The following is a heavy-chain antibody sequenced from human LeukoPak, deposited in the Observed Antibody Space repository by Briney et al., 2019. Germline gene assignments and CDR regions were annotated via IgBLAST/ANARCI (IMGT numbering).Heavy chain of an antibody. D-gene: IGHD6-6*01. CDR2: MNPNSGNT. Sequence: ASVKVSCKASGYTFTSYDINRVRQATGQGLEWMGWMNPNSGNTGYAQKFQGRVTITRNTSISTAYMELSSLRSEDTAVYYCARASIAAQDDAFDIWGQGTMVTVSS. J-gene: IGHJ3*02. CDR1: GYTFTSYD. V-gene: IGHV1-8*03. CDR3: ARASIAAQDDAFDI.